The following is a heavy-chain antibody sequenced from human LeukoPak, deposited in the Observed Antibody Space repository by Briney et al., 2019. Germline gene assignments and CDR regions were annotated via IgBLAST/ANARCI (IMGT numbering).Heavy chain of an antibody. V-gene: IGHV4-4*07. CDR2: IYTSGST. D-gene: IGHD3-22*01. CDR1: GGSISSYY. J-gene: IGHJ5*02. Sequence: SETLSLTCTVSGGSISSYYWSWIRQPAGKGLEWIGRIYTSGSTNYNPSLKSRVTISVDTSKNQFSLKLSSVTAADTAVYYCARGDYYDSSGYYPLGFDPWGQGTLVTVSS. CDR3: ARGDYYDSSGYYPLGFDP.